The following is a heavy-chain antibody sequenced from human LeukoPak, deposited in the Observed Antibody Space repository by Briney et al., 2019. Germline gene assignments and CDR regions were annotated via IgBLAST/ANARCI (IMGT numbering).Heavy chain of an antibody. CDR1: GFTFSSYG. CDR3: ASEHCSGGSCYTHYDY. V-gene: IGHV3-30*02. D-gene: IGHD2-15*01. J-gene: IGHJ4*02. CDR2: IRYDGSNK. Sequence: GGSLRLSCAASGFTFSSYGMHWVRQAPGKGLEWVAFIRYDGSNKYYADSVKGRFTISRDNSKNTLYLQMNSLRAEDTAVYYCASEHCSGGSCYTHYDYWGQGTLVTVSS.